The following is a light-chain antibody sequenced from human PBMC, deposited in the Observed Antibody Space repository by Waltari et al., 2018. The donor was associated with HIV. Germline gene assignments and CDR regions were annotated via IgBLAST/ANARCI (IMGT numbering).Light chain of an antibody. V-gene: IGLV1-44*01. CDR2: SNN. CDR3: AAWDDSLRGV. CDR1: SSNIGSNT. J-gene: IGLJ2*01. Sequence: QSVLTQPPSASGTPGQRVTISCSGSSSNIGSNTVNWYQQLPGTAPKLLIYSNNLRPSGVPDRFSGSRSGTSASLASSGLQSEDEAYYYCAAWDDSLRGVFGGGTKLTVL.